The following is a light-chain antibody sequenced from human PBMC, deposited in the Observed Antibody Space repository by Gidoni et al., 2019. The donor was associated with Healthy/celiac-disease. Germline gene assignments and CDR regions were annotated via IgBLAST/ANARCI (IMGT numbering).Light chain of an antibody. CDR1: QSVSSSY. V-gene: IGKV3-20*01. Sequence: EDVLTQSPGTLSLSPGERATLSCRASQSVSSSYLAWYQQKPGQAPRLLIDGASSRATGIPDRFSGSGSGTDFTLTISRLEPEDFALYYCQQYGSSPYTFGQGTKLEI. CDR2: GAS. CDR3: QQYGSSPYT. J-gene: IGKJ2*01.